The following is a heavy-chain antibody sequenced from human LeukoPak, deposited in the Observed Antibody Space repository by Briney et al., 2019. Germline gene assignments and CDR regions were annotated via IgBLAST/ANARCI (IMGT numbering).Heavy chain of an antibody. CDR2: IYYSGST. D-gene: IGHD3-16*01. Sequence: SETLSLTCTVSGGSISSYYWSWIRQPPGKGLEWIGYIYYSGSTNYNPSLKSRVTISVDTSKNQFSLKLSSVTAADTAMYCCARGDYQGDFDYWGQGTLVTVSS. V-gene: IGHV4-59*01. CDR1: GGSISSYY. J-gene: IGHJ4*02. CDR3: ARGDYQGDFDY.